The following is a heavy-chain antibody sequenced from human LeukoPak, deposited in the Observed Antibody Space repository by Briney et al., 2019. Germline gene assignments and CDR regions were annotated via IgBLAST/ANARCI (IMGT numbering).Heavy chain of an antibody. CDR2: ISSSGSTI. CDR1: GFTFSDYY. V-gene: IGHV3-11*01. J-gene: IGHJ5*02. D-gene: IGHD2-2*01. Sequence: PGGSLRLSCAASGFTFSDYYMSWIRQAPGKGLEWVSYISSSGSTIYYADSVKGRFTISRDNAKNSLYLQMNSLRAEDTAVYYCARYCSSTSCYSRWFDPWGQGTLVTVSS. CDR3: ARYCSSTSCYSRWFDP.